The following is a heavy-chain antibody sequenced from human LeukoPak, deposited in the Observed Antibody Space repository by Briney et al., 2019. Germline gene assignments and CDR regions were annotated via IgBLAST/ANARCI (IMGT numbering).Heavy chain of an antibody. V-gene: IGHV3-21*04. CDR2: ISSSSSYI. D-gene: IGHD3-3*01. CDR3: AKALKRITIFGVVHRGMDV. CDR1: GFTFSSYS. J-gene: IGHJ6*02. Sequence: PGGSLRLSCAASGFTFSSYSMNWVRQAPGKGLEWVSSISSSSSYIHYADSVKGRFTISRDNAKNTLYLQMNSLRAEDTAVYYCAKALKRITIFGVVHRGMDVWGQGTTVTVSS.